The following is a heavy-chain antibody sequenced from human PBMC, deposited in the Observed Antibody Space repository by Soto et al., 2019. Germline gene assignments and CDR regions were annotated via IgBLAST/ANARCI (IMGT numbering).Heavy chain of an antibody. J-gene: IGHJ4*02. CDR2: IYYSGST. CDR1: GGSISSYY. CDR3: ARQCSGGSCYDY. V-gene: IGHV4-59*08. Sequence: SETLSLTCTVSGGSISSYYWSWIRQPPGKGLEWIGYIYYSGSTNYNPSLKSRVTISVDTSKNQFSLKLSSVTAADTAVYYCARQCSGGSCYDYWGQGTLVTSPQ. D-gene: IGHD2-15*01.